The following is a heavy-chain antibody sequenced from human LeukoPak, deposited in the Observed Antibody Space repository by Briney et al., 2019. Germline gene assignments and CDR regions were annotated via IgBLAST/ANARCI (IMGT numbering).Heavy chain of an antibody. CDR3: ARDPGGDVVVPAAIVPYYYYMDV. D-gene: IGHD2-2*02. Sequence: ASVKVSXKASGYTFTSYGISWMRQAPGQGLEWMGWISAYNGNTNYAQKLQGRVTMTTDTSTSTAYMELRSLRSDDTAVYYCARDPGGDVVVPAAIVPYYYYMDVWGKGTTVTVSS. CDR2: ISAYNGNT. V-gene: IGHV1-18*01. CDR1: GYTFTSYG. J-gene: IGHJ6*03.